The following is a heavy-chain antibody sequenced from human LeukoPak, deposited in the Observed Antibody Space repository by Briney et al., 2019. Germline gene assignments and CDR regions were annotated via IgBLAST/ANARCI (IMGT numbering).Heavy chain of an antibody. J-gene: IGHJ3*02. CDR2: ISSSSSTI. Sequence: GGSLRLSCAASGFTFSSYSMNWVRQAPGKGLEWVSYISSSSSTIYYADSVKGRFTISRDNAKNSLYLQMNSLRAEDTAVYYCARDRIGDYYGSGSYVPDAFDIWGQGTMVTVSS. V-gene: IGHV3-48*01. D-gene: IGHD3-10*01. CDR3: ARDRIGDYYGSGSYVPDAFDI. CDR1: GFTFSSYS.